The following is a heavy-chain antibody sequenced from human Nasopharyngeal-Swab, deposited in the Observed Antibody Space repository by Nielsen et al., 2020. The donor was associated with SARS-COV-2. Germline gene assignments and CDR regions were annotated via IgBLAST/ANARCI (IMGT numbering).Heavy chain of an antibody. Sequence: GESLKISCAGFGFIFGDCAIHWVRQSSAKGLEWVAHIDKKANNYATEYAASVKGRFTISRDDSSNMAYLQMNRLNTEDTAVYYCTRDNGTYNWFDPWGQGALVTVSS. V-gene: IGHV3-73*01. D-gene: IGHD3-10*01. CDR1: GFIFGDCA. J-gene: IGHJ5*02. CDR3: TRDNGTYNWFDP. CDR2: IDKKANNYAT.